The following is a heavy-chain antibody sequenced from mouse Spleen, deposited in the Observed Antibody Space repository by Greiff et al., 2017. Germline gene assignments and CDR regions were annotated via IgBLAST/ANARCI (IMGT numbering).Heavy chain of an antibody. Sequence: VKLVESGAELARPGASVKMSCKASGYTFTSYTMHWVKQRPGQGLEWIGYINPSSGYTKYNQKFKDKATLTADKSSSTAYMQLSSLTSEDSAVYYCANWPYYFDYWGQGTTLTVSS. V-gene: IGHV1-4*01. D-gene: IGHD4-1*01. CDR3: ANWPYYFDY. J-gene: IGHJ2*01. CDR1: GYTFTSYT. CDR2: INPSSGYT.